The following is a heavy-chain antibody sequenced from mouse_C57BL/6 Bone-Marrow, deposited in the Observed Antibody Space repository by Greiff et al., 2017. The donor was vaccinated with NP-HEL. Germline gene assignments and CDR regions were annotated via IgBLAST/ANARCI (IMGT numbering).Heavy chain of an antibody. V-gene: IGHV1-72*01. J-gene: IGHJ3*01. CDR1: GYTFTSYW. CDR3: ARWDYRTPFAY. CDR2: IDPNSGGT. Sequence: QVQLQQPGAELVKPGASVKLSCKASGYTFTSYWMHWVKQRPGRGLEWIGRIDPNSGGTKYNEKFKSKATLTVDKPSSTAYMQLRSLTSEDSAVYDCARWDYRTPFAYWGQGTRVTVSA. D-gene: IGHD2-14*01.